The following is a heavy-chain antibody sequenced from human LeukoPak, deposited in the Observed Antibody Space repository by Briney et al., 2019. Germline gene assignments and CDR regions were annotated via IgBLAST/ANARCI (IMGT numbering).Heavy chain of an antibody. CDR3: ARTGSGSPPFDY. Sequence: SVKVSCKASGGTFSSYTIRWLRQAPGQGLEWMGRIIPILGIANYAQKFQGRVTITADKSTSTAYMELSSLRSEDTAVYYCARTGSGSPPFDYWGQGTLVTVSS. J-gene: IGHJ4*02. CDR1: GGTFSSYT. V-gene: IGHV1-69*02. CDR2: IIPILGIA. D-gene: IGHD3-10*01.